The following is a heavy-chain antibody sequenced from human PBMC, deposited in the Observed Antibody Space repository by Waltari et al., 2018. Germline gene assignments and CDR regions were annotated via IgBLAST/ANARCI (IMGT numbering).Heavy chain of an antibody. V-gene: IGHV1-2*02. J-gene: IGHJ6*02. CDR3: ASAGYCGTTSCPWEGYFFGLDV. CDR2: ININSGGT. CDR1: GFTFTGFY. D-gene: IGHD2-2*01. Sequence: QAQLEQSGAAVTKPGASVKVSCRASGFTFTGFYIHFVRQAPGQGLEWMGWININSGGTKDAQKFQDRVTMNRDTSTSTAYVELRSLRSDDTAVDYCASAGYCGTTSCPWEGYFFGLDVWGQGTTVTVSS.